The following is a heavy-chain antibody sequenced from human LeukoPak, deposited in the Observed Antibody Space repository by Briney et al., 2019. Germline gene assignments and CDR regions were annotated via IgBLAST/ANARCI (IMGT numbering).Heavy chain of an antibody. CDR1: GGTFSSYA. Sequence: ASVKVSCKASGGTFSSYAISWVRQAPGQGLEWMGGIIPIFGTANYAQKLQGRVTMTTDTSTSTAYMELRSLRSDDTAVYYCARDPGEFGRGFDPWGQGALVTVSS. CDR2: IIPIFGTA. D-gene: IGHD3-16*01. V-gene: IGHV1-69*05. J-gene: IGHJ5*02. CDR3: ARDPGEFGRGFDP.